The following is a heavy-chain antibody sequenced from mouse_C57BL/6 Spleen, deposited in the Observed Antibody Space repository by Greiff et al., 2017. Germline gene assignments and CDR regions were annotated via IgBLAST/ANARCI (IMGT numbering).Heavy chain of an antibody. CDR2: IDPSDSYT. V-gene: IGHV1-69*01. D-gene: IGHD4-1*01. J-gene: IGHJ2*01. CDR3: ARGRENWDKDY. Sequence: QVQLKQPGAELVMPGASVKLSCKASGYTFTSYWMHWVKQRPGQGLEWIGEIDPSDSYTNYNQKFKGKSTLTVDKSSSTAYMQLSSLTSEDSAVYYCARGRENWDKDYWGQGTTLTVSS. CDR1: GYTFTSYW.